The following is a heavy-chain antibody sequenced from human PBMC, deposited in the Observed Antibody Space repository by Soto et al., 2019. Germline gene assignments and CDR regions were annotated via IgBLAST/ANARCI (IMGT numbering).Heavy chain of an antibody. Sequence: QVQLVESGGGVVQPGGSLRLSCSVSGFSLTNYAMHWVRQAPGKGLEWVAAISYDGVNKFYTDSVKGRFTISRDNSKNTLEMHSLTIDDTAVYFCARGSGPYYYYGLDIWGQGTAVTVS. CDR2: ISYDGVNK. CDR1: GFSLTNYA. CDR3: ARGSGPYYYYGLDI. V-gene: IGHV3-30-3*01. J-gene: IGHJ6*02.